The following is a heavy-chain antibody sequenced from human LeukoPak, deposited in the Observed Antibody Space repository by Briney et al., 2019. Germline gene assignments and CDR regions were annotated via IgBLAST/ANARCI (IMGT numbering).Heavy chain of an antibody. J-gene: IGHJ4*02. Sequence: GGSLRLSCATSGFSFSAYGMHWVRQAPGKGLEWVAYIWYDASNKDYASSVKGRFTVSRDNSKNTLYLQMNSLRAEDTAVYYCAKRVPYSSSSVYFDNWGQGTLVTVSS. D-gene: IGHD6-6*01. CDR2: IWYDASNK. CDR1: GFSFSAYG. CDR3: AKRVPYSSSSVYFDN. V-gene: IGHV3-30*02.